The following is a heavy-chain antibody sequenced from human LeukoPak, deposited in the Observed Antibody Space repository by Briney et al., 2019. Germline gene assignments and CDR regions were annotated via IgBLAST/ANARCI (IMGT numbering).Heavy chain of an antibody. Sequence: GGSLRLSCAASGFTFSSYAMSWVRQAPGKGLEWVSAISGSGGSTYYADSVKGRFTISRDNSKNTLYLQMNTLRPEDTAVYSCAKNGRGYSSDYFDYWGQGTLVTISS. J-gene: IGHJ4*02. D-gene: IGHD5-18*01. V-gene: IGHV3-23*01. CDR3: AKNGRGYSSDYFDY. CDR2: ISGSGGST. CDR1: GFTFSSYA.